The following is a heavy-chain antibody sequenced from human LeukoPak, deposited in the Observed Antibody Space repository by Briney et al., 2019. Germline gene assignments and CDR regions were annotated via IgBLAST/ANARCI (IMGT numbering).Heavy chain of an antibody. Sequence: ASVKVSCKASGYTFTSYYMHWVRQAPGQGLEWMGIINPSGGSTSYAQKFQGRVTMTRGTSTSTAYMELSSLRSEDTAVYYCAGQPGQENWFDPWGQGTMVTVSS. V-gene: IGHV1-46*01. CDR2: INPSGGST. CDR1: GYTFTSYY. CDR3: AGQPGQENWFDP. D-gene: IGHD1-14*01. J-gene: IGHJ5*02.